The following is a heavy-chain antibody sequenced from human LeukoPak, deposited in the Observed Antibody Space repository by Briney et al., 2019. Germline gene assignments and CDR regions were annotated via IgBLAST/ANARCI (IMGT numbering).Heavy chain of an antibody. Sequence: GGSLRLSCAASGFTFSNYAMSWVRQAPGKGLEWVSTISGSGGSTYYADSVKGRFTISRDNSKNTLYPQMNSLRAEDTAVYYCAKDDVGWFGELTWSDYWGQGTLVTVSS. CDR2: ISGSGGST. D-gene: IGHD3-10*01. J-gene: IGHJ4*02. V-gene: IGHV3-23*01. CDR1: GFTFSNYA. CDR3: AKDDVGWFGELTWSDY.